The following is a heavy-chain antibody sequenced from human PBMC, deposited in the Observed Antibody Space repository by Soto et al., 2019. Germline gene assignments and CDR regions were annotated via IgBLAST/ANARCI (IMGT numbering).Heavy chain of an antibody. V-gene: IGHV1-69*13. J-gene: IGHJ4*02. D-gene: IGHD3-16*01. Sequence: ASVKVSCKTSGGTFSTFGISWVRQAPGQGLEWMGGIIPFFGTAEYSQKFEDRITITADESTNTVYMDLRSLTSEDTAIYYCARTAPMDAGDKYYYDFWGQGALVTVAS. CDR3: ARTAPMDAGDKYYYDF. CDR2: IIPFFGTA. CDR1: GGTFSTFG.